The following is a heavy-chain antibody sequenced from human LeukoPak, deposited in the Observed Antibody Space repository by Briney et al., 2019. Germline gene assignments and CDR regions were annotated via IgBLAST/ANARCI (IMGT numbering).Heavy chain of an antibody. Sequence: GGSLRLSCAASGFTFSNYSMNWVRQAPGKGLEWVSYISSRSRTIYYADSVKGRFTISRDNAKNSLYLQMNSLRAEDTAVYYCARDGDGKNRDILTGYYSLYFDYWGQGTLVTVSS. CDR3: ARDGDGKNRDILTGYYSLYFDY. J-gene: IGHJ4*02. CDR2: ISSRSRTI. D-gene: IGHD3-9*01. V-gene: IGHV3-48*01. CDR1: GFTFSNYS.